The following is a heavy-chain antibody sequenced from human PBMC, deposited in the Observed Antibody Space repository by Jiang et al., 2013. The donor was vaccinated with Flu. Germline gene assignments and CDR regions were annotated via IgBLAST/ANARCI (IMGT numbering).Heavy chain of an antibody. V-gene: IGHV4-30-4*01. D-gene: IGHD3-9*01. CDR1: GGSVSSDDNH. J-gene: IGHJ4*02. Sequence: GSGLVKPSQTLSLTCTVSGGSVSSDDNHWTWIRQTPGKGLEWFGYISYSGSTYYNPSLESRLSMSVDTSKNQFSLRLSAVTAADTAVYYCARPVPVSVFLGGGISILTTWGQGTLVTVSS. CDR3: ARPVPVSVFLGGGISILTT. CDR2: ISYSGST.